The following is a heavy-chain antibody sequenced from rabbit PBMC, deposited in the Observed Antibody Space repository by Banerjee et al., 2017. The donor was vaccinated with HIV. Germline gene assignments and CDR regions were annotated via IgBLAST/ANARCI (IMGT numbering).Heavy chain of an antibody. CDR2: IYTSSGNT. CDR3: ARDLAGVIGWNFGL. J-gene: IGHJ4*01. V-gene: IGHV1S43*01. D-gene: IGHD4-1*01. CDR1: GFDFSIYYF. Sequence: QEQLEESGGDLVKPEGSLTLTCKASGFDFSIYYFMCWVRQAPGKGLQLIACIYTSSGNTVYASWAKGRFTISSHNAQNTLYLQLNSLTAADTATYFCARDLAGVIGWNFGLWGQGTLVTVS.